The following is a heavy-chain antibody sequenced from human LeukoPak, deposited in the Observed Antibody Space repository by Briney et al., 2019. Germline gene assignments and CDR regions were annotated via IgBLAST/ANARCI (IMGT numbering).Heavy chain of an antibody. CDR1: GFTFSSYG. V-gene: IGHV3-23*01. CDR2: ISGSGGST. CDR3: ATRDFWSGYAFDI. J-gene: IGHJ3*02. D-gene: IGHD3-3*01. Sequence: PGGSLRLSCAASGFTFSSYGMHWVRQAPGKGLEWVSAISGSGGSTYYADSVKGRFTISRDNSKNTLYLQMNSLRAEDTAVYYCATRDFWSGYAFDIWGQGTMVTVSS.